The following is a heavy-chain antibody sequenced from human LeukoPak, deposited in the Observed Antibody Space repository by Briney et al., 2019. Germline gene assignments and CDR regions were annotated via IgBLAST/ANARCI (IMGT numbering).Heavy chain of an antibody. D-gene: IGHD1-1*01. CDR1: GFTFDDYG. CDR2: IGQDGTEK. CDR3: ARDRDGKDY. Sequence: GGSLRLSFAASGFTFDDYGMSWVRQAPGKGLEWVANIGQDGTEKHHVDSVRGRFTISRDNAKNSVFLQMNSLRAEDTAVYYCARDRDGKDYWGQGTLVTVSS. J-gene: IGHJ4*02. V-gene: IGHV3-7*03.